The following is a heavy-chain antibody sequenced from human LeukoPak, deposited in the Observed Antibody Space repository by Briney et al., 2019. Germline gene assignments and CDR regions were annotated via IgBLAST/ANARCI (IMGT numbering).Heavy chain of an antibody. J-gene: IGHJ4*02. CDR1: GFTFSDYY. D-gene: IGHD5-18*01. Sequence: GGSLRLSCTASGFTFSDYYMTWIRQAPGKGLEWVSYISNSGSTIYYADSVKGRFTISRDNAKNSLYLQMNSLRAEDTAMYYCAREAVDTGLGYWGQGTLVAVSS. V-gene: IGHV3-11*04. CDR2: ISNSGSTI. CDR3: AREAVDTGLGY.